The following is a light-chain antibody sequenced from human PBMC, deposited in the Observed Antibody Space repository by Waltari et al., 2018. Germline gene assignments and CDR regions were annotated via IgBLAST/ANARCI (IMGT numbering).Light chain of an antibody. CDR3: QQSFSSPWT. CDR1: QNIRTY. Sequence: DIQMTQSPSSLSASVGDTVTVTCRASQNIRTYLNWYQQKTAKAPKLLIYGASTLQSGVPSRFRGSASGTEFTLTVTNLQPDDFATYFCQQSFSSPWTFGQGTTVNI. V-gene: IGKV1-39*01. J-gene: IGKJ1*01. CDR2: GAS.